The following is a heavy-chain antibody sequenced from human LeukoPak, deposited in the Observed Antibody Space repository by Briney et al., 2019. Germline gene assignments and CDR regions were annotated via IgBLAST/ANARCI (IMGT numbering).Heavy chain of an antibody. V-gene: IGHV3-21*01. CDR3: ARILSSGYYTGFDY. CDR2: ITSSSSNI. D-gene: IGHD3/OR15-3a*01. Sequence: GGSLRLSCAASGFTFSSYSMHWVRQAPGKGLEWVSSITSSSSNILYADSVKGRFTISGDNAKNSLYLQMNTLRAEDTAVYYCARILSSGYYTGFDYWGQGTLVTVSS. J-gene: IGHJ4*02. CDR1: GFTFSSYS.